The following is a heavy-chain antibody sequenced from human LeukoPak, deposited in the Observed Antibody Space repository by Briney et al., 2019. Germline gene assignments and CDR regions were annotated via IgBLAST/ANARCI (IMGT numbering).Heavy chain of an antibody. Sequence: GASVKVSCKASGYTFTSYGISWVRQAPGQGLEWMGWISAYNGNTNYAQKLQGRVTMTTDTSTSTAYMGLRSLRSDDTAVYYCARAPSIAAAGYYYYYGMDVWGQGTTVTVSS. V-gene: IGHV1-18*01. CDR1: GYTFTSYG. CDR2: ISAYNGNT. CDR3: ARAPSIAAAGYYYYYGMDV. J-gene: IGHJ6*02. D-gene: IGHD6-13*01.